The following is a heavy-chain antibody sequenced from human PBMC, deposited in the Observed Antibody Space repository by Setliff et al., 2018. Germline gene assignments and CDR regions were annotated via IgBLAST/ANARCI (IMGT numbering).Heavy chain of an antibody. V-gene: IGHV3-23*01. CDR1: GITFSSYA. J-gene: IGHJ4*02. Sequence: GGSLRLSCEGSGITFSSYAMSWVRQAPGKGLEWVSAINWNGGSTGYADSVKGRFTISGDNSKNTKYLQMNSLRVEDTAVYYCAKGGIRGVYYFGYWGQGTLVTVSS. CDR2: INWNGGST. D-gene: IGHD3-10*01. CDR3: AKGGIRGVYYFGY.